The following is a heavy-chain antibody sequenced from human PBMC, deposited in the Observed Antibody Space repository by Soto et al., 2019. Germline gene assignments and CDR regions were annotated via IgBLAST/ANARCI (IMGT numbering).Heavy chain of an antibody. J-gene: IGHJ4*02. CDR1: GFTFSSYG. CDR2: ISYDGSNK. Sequence: QVQLVESGGGVVQPGRSLRLSCAASGFTFSSYGMHWVRQAPGKGLEWVAVISYDGSNKYYADSVKGRFTISRDNSKNTLYLQMNSLRAEDTAVYYCAKASGSYYGPFDYWGQGTLVTVSS. V-gene: IGHV3-30*18. CDR3: AKASGSYYGPFDY. D-gene: IGHD1-26*01.